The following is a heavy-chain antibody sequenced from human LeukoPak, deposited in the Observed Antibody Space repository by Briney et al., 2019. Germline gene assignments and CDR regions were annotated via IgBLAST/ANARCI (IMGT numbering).Heavy chain of an antibody. CDR2: LSGSGGGT. CDR3: AKRGVVIRVILVGFHKEAYYFDS. J-gene: IGHJ4*02. Sequence: PGGSLRLSCAASGFTFSSYSMNWVRQAPGKGLEWVAGLSGSGGGTNYADSVKGRFTISRDNAKNTQYLQMNSLRAEDTTVYFCAKRGVVIRVILVGFHKEAYYFDSWGQGALVTVSS. CDR1: GFTFSSYS. V-gene: IGHV3-23*01. D-gene: IGHD3-10*01.